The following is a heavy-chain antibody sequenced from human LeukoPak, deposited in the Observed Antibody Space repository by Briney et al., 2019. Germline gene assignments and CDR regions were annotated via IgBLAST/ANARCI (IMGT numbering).Heavy chain of an antibody. CDR1: GFSFSSYA. J-gene: IGHJ4*02. D-gene: IGHD2-8*02. V-gene: IGHV3-23*01. Sequence: GGSLRLSCAASGFSFSSYAMSWVRQPPGKGLEWVSTISSNGASTYYADSVKGRFTISRDNSKNTLYLQMSSLRAEDTAVYYCARYCTGSICYAGVDYWGQGTLVPVSS. CDR2: ISSNGAST. CDR3: ARYCTGSICYAGVDY.